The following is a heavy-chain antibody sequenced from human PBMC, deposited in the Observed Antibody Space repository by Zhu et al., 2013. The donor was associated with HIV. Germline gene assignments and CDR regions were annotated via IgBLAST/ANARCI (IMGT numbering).Heavy chain of an antibody. CDR3: ARPLAVAVQGDPFAY. Sequence: EVQLVESGGGLVQPGGSLRLSCAASGFTFSSYEMNWVRQAPGKGLEWVSYISSSGSTIYYADSVKGRFTISRDNAKNSLYLQMNSLRAEDTAVYYCARPLAVAVQGDPFAYWGQGTLVTVSS. CDR1: GFTFSSYE. V-gene: IGHV3-48*03. CDR2: ISSSGSTI. D-gene: IGHD6-19*01. J-gene: IGHJ4*02.